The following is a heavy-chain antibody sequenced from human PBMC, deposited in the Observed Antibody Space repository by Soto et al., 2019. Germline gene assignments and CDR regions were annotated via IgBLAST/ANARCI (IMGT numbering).Heavy chain of an antibody. Sequence: QVQLQQWGAGLLKPSETLSLSCAVYGGSFSGYYWSWIRQPPGKGLEWIGQIHHTGNTNYSPSLRSRFSISVDTSKNQFSLKLSSVTAADTAVYYCARGTHSCTWYGVYWGQGTLVTVSS. V-gene: IGHV4-34*01. CDR1: GGSFSGYY. CDR2: IHHTGNT. CDR3: ARGTHSCTWYGVY. J-gene: IGHJ4*02. D-gene: IGHD6-13*01.